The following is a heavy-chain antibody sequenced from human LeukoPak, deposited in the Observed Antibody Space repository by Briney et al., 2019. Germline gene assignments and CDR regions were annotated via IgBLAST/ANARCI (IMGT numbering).Heavy chain of an antibody. CDR1: EFTLRNYW. D-gene: IGHD4-17*01. CDR2: IKEDGSEK. CDR3: TRHFYGDYTNNDY. J-gene: IGHJ4*02. V-gene: IGHV3-7*03. Sequence: GGSLRLSCAASEFTLRNYWMSWVRQAPGKGLEWVATIKEDGSEKYYVDSVKGRFTISRENAKNSLYLQMNSLKTEDTAVYYCTRHFYGDYTNNDYWGQGTLVTVSS.